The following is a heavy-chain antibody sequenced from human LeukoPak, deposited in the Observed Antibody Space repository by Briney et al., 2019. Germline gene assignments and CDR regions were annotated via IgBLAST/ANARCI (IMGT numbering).Heavy chain of an antibody. D-gene: IGHD5-18*01. CDR3: TTGTWIQLWLADY. V-gene: IGHV3-15*01. J-gene: IGHJ4*02. CDR2: IKSQTDGGTT. CDR1: GFAFSNAW. Sequence: GGSLRLSCAASGFAFSNAWMSWVRQAPGKGLEWVGHIKSQTDGGTTDYAAPVKGRFTISRDDSKNTLYLQLSSLKTEDTAVYYCTTGTWIQLWLADYWGQGTLVTVSS.